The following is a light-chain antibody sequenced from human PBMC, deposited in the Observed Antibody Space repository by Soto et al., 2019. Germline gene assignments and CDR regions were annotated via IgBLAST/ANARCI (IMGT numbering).Light chain of an antibody. CDR3: QQRSNWPT. CDR1: QSVSSY. J-gene: IGKJ4*01. Sequence: TVLAYSRAALTVSPGGSATLSSRASQSVSSYLAWYQQKPGQAPRLLIYDASNRATGIPARFSGSGSGTDFTLTISSLEPEDFAVYYCQQRSNWPTFGGGTKVDIK. V-gene: IGKV3-11*01. CDR2: DAS.